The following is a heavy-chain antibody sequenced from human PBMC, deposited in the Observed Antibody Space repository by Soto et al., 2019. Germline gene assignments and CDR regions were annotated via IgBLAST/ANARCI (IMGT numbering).Heavy chain of an antibody. Sequence: GASVKVSCKASGYIFTDYYINWVRQATGQGLEWMGWMNPNSGNTGYAQKFQGRVTMTRNTSISTAYMELRSLRSDDTAVYYCARDRSYDFWSGYYLWFDPWGQGTLVTVSS. J-gene: IGHJ5*02. V-gene: IGHV1-8*02. CDR3: ARDRSYDFWSGYYLWFDP. CDR2: MNPNSGNT. D-gene: IGHD3-3*01. CDR1: GYIFTDYY.